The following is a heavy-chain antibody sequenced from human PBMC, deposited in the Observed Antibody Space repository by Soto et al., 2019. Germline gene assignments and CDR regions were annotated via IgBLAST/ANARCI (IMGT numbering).Heavy chain of an antibody. D-gene: IGHD3-10*01. J-gene: IGHJ5*02. Sequence: EVQLVESGGGLVQPGGSLRLSCAASGFTVSSNYMSWVRQAPGKGLEWVSVIYSGGSTYYADSVKGRFTISRHNSXXTLYLQMNSLRAEDTAVYYCARGRYYYGSGLWFDPWGQGTLVTVSS. CDR2: IYSGGST. V-gene: IGHV3-53*04. CDR3: ARGRYYYGSGLWFDP. CDR1: GFTVSSNY.